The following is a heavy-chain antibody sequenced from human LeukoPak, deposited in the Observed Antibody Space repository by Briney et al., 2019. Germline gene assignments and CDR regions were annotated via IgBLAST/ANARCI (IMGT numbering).Heavy chain of an antibody. CDR3: ARGPVTMVRGALYYYGMDV. Sequence: SETLSLTCTVSGVSISGYYWSWIRQPPGKGLEWIGYIYYSGSTNYNSSLKSRVTISVDTSKKKFSLKLSSVTAADTAVYYCARGPVTMVRGALYYYGMDVWGQGTTVTVSS. CDR1: GVSISGYY. D-gene: IGHD3-10*01. V-gene: IGHV4-59*01. CDR2: IYYSGST. J-gene: IGHJ6*02.